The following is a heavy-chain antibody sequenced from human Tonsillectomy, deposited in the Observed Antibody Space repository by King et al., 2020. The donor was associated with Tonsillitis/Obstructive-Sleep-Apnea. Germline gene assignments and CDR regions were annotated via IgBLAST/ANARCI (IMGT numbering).Heavy chain of an antibody. Sequence: VQLVESGGGVVQPGRSLRLSCAASGFTFSSYAMHWVRQAPGKGLEWVAVISYDGGNKYYADSVKGRFTISRDNSKNTLYLQMNSLRTEDTAVYYCARGKGCTSTSCYTFYYYYYYMDVWGKGITVTVSS. D-gene: IGHD2-2*02. CDR1: GFTFSSYA. CDR3: ARGKGCTSTSCYTFYYYYYYMDV. CDR2: ISYDGGNK. V-gene: IGHV3-30*04. J-gene: IGHJ6*03.